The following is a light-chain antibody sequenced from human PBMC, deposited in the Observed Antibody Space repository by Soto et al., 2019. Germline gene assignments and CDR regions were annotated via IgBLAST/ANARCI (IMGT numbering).Light chain of an antibody. V-gene: IGKV3-15*01. CDR3: QDPDVLSRK. CDR2: GAS. J-gene: IGKJ1*01. CDR1: QSVSRN. Sequence: EIVMTQSPATLSVSPGERATLSCRASQSVSRNLAWYQQRPGQAPRLLIYGASTRATGIPARFSGSGYRKDSKLSSRGKQRNDVVSYSMQDPDVLSRKCGQGTKVDIK.